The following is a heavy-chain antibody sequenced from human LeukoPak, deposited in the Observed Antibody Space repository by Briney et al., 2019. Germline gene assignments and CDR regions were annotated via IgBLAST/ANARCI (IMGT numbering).Heavy chain of an antibody. J-gene: IGHJ5*02. CDR2: ISGLGGST. V-gene: IGHV3-23*01. CDR3: ARPKYSNSYYWFDP. Sequence: GGSLRLSCAASGFTFSDYAMTWVRQAPGKGLEWVSGISGLGGSTYYADSMKGRFTISRDNSKNTLFLQMHSLRADDTAVYYCARPKYSNSYYWFDPWGQGTLVTVSS. CDR1: GFTFSDYA. D-gene: IGHD2-2*01.